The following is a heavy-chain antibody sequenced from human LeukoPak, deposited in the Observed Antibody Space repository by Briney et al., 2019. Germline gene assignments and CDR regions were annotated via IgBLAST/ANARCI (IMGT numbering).Heavy chain of an antibody. Sequence: SSETLSLTCAVYGGSFSDYYWSWVRQPPGKGLEWIGEINHSGSANYNPSLKSRVTISVDTSKNQFSLKLSSVTAADTAVYYCARGGGNSGWYLDYWGQGTLVTVSS. D-gene: IGHD6-19*01. CDR1: GGSFSDYY. CDR2: INHSGSA. V-gene: IGHV4-34*01. CDR3: ARGGGNSGWYLDY. J-gene: IGHJ4*02.